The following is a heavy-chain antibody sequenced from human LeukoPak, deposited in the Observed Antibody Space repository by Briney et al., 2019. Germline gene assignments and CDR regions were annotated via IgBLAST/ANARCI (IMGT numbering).Heavy chain of an antibody. J-gene: IGHJ4*02. V-gene: IGHV1-69*04. CDR1: GGTFGSYA. Sequence: SVKVSCKASGGTFGSYAINWVRQAPGQGLEWMGRIIPILAIANYAQKFQGRVTITADKSTSTAYMELSSLRSEDTAVYYCARDDRDGYNYGYWGQGTLVTVSS. CDR2: IIPILAIA. D-gene: IGHD5-24*01. CDR3: ARDDRDGYNYGY.